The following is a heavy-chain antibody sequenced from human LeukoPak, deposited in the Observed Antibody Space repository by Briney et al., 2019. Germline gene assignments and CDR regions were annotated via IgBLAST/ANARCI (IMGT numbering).Heavy chain of an antibody. Sequence: GESLKISCKGSGYSFTSYWISWVRPMPGKGLGGMGRIDPSDSYTNYSPPFEGHVTISADKSISTAYLQWSRLKASDTAMYYCARADLPDMGVVVAAEIDAFDIWGQGTMVTVSS. CDR1: GYSFTSYW. V-gene: IGHV5-10-1*01. D-gene: IGHD2-15*01. CDR3: ARADLPDMGVVVAAEIDAFDI. CDR2: IDPSDSYT. J-gene: IGHJ3*02.